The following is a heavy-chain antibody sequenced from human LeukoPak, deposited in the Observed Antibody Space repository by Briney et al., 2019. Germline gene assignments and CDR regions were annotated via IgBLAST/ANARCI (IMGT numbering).Heavy chain of an antibody. V-gene: IGHV3-23*01. CDR3: AKDPLHSSSWPDYFDY. CDR1: GFTFSSYA. Sequence: PGGSPRLSCAASGFTFSSYAMSWVRQAPGKGLEWVSAISGSGGSTYYADSVKGRFTISRDNSKNTLYLQMNSLRAEDTAVYYCAKDPLHSSSWPDYFDYWGQGTLVTVSS. J-gene: IGHJ4*02. CDR2: ISGSGGST. D-gene: IGHD6-13*01.